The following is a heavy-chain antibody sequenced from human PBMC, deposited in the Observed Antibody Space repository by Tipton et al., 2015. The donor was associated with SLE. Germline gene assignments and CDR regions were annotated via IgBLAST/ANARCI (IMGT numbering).Heavy chain of an antibody. V-gene: IGHV3-15*01. CDR1: GFTLSNAW. J-gene: IGHJ4*02. Sequence: SLRLSCAASGFTLSNAWMSWVRQPPGKGLEWVGRIKSKTDGGATDYAAPVQGRFTISRDDSKNTLYLQMNRLKIEDTAMYFCTTVTMIDVHGDYWGQGTLVTVSS. CDR3: TTVTMIDVHGDY. CDR2: IKSKTDGGAT. D-gene: IGHD3-22*01.